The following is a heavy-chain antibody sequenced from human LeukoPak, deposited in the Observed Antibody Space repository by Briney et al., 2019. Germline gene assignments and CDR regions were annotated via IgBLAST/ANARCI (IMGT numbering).Heavy chain of an antibody. V-gene: IGHV1-69*02. CDR2: IIPILGIA. D-gene: IGHD3-10*01. J-gene: IGHJ6*02. Sequence: SVKVSCKASGGTFSSYTISWVRQASGQGLEWMGRIIPILGIANYAQKFQGRVTITADKSTSAAYMELSSLRSEDTAVYYCASLYGSGSYYYYGMDVWGQGTTVTVSS. CDR3: ASLYGSGSYYYYGMDV. CDR1: GGTFSSYT.